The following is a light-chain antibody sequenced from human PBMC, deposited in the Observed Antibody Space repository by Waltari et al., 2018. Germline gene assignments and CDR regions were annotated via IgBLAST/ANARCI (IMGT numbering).Light chain of an antibody. Sequence: GERATLSCRASQSISRSLAWYQHKPGQAPRLLIYGASSRATDIPDRFSGSGSGTDFSLTISRLQPEDFAVYYCQHYVRLPATFGQGTKVDIK. J-gene: IGKJ1*01. CDR3: QHYVRLPAT. CDR2: GAS. V-gene: IGKV3-20*01. CDR1: QSISRS.